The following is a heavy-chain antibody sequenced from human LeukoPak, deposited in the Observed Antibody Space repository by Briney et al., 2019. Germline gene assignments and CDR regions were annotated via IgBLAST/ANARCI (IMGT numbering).Heavy chain of an antibody. CDR2: LYYTGST. CDR1: GFTFSSYW. CDR3: ARVPVGTGDDY. V-gene: IGHV4-59*01. D-gene: IGHD7-27*01. Sequence: GSLRLSCAASGFTFSSYWMSWVRQAPGKGLEWIGYLYYTGSTNYNPSLKSRVTITLDTSKNQFSLKLSSVTVADTAVYYCARVPVGTGDDYWGQGTLVTVSS. J-gene: IGHJ4*02.